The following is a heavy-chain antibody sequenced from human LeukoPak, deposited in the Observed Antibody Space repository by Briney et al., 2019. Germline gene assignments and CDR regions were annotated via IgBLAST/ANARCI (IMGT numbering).Heavy chain of an antibody. CDR3: SRPSLPYYYYYYMDV. J-gene: IGHJ6*03. V-gene: IGHV3-7*01. CDR2: IKKDGSEK. D-gene: IGHD1-26*01. CDR1: GFTFSSYW. Sequence: GGSLRLSCAASGFTFSSYWMSWVRQAPGKGLEWVANIKKDGSEKKYVDSVKGRFTISRDNSKNTLYLQMNSLRAEDTAVYYCSRPSLPYYYYYYMDVWGKGTTVTVSS.